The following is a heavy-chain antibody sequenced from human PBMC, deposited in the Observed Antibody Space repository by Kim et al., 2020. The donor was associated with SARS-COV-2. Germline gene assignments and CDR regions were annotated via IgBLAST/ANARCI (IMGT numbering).Heavy chain of an antibody. J-gene: IGHJ4*02. CDR1: GGSISSQY. V-gene: IGHV4-4*07. CDR2: MHISGAT. D-gene: IGHD5-18*01. CDR3: ARDAGHEGYSDGAFDY. Sequence: SETLSLTCTVSGGSISSQYWNWIRQPAGKGLEWIARMHISGATNDNPSLRSRLTISGDKSKNQFFLKLTSVTAADTAVYYCARDAGHEGYSDGAFDYWGQGVLVTVSS.